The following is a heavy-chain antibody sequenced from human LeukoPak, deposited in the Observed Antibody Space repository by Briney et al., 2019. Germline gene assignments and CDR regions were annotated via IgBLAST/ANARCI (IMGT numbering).Heavy chain of an antibody. CDR3: ANVAKGRYFYYYMDV. J-gene: IGHJ6*03. CDR2: ISPYNAYT. D-gene: IGHD2-15*01. CDR1: GYTTNTFG. V-gene: IGHV1-18*01. Sequence: ASVKVSCKASGYTTNTFGITWVRQAPGQGLEWIGWISPYNAYTKYADRLQGRVTLTTDTSMTTSYMELRSLRSDDTALYFCANVAKGRYFYYYMDVWGKGTTVIVS.